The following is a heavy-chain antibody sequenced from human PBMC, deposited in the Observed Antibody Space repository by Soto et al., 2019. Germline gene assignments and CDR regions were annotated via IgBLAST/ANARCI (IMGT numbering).Heavy chain of an antibody. D-gene: IGHD3-22*01. V-gene: IGHV3-23*01. J-gene: IGHJ3*02. CDR2: TSGSGGSA. CDR3: ARSYYYDSSGYPEAFDI. CDR1: GFTFSNYA. Sequence: EVQLLESGGGLERPGGSLRLSCAASGFTFSNYAMNWVRQAPGKGLEWVSVTSGSGGSASYADSVQGRFTISRDNSKNSLYLQMNSLRAEDTAVYYCARSYYYDSSGYPEAFDIWGQGTMVTVSS.